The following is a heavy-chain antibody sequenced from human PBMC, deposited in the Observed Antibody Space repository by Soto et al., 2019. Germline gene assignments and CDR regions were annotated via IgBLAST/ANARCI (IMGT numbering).Heavy chain of an antibody. V-gene: IGHV1-69*01. CDR2: IIPIFGTA. D-gene: IGHD5-18*01. J-gene: IGHJ6*02. CDR1: GGTFSSYA. CDR3: ARADGGMVSSLYYYGMDV. Sequence: QVQLVQSGAEVKKPGSSVKVSCKASGGTFSSYAISWVRQAPGQGLEWMGGIIPIFGTANYAQKFQGRVTITADESTSTAYMELSSLRSEDTAVYYCARADGGMVSSLYYYGMDVWGQGTTVTVSS.